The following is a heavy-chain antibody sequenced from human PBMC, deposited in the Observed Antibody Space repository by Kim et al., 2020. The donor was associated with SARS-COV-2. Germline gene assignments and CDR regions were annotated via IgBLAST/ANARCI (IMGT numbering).Heavy chain of an antibody. CDR2: IYYSGST. Sequence: SETLSLTCTISGDPVSRGSYYWSWIRQPPGKGLEWIGNIYYSGSTNYIPSLKSRVTISLDTSKKQFSLKLKSVTAADTAVYYCARDSYGFNGDYAVQFFDFWGQGTLVTVSS. J-gene: IGHJ4*02. V-gene: IGHV4-61*01. CDR3: ARDSYGFNGDYAVQFFDF. D-gene: IGHD4-17*01. CDR1: GDPVSRGSYY.